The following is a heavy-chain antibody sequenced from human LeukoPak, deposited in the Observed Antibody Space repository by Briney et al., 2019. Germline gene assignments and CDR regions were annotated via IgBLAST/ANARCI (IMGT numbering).Heavy chain of an antibody. V-gene: IGHV3-11*04. CDR3: SRAPAETGAATGTFGY. J-gene: IGHJ4*02. CDR1: GFTFSDYN. Sequence: GGSLRLSCAASGFTFSDYNMRWIRQAPGKGLEWVSSISRSGSTKYYADSVKGRFTISRDNAKNSLFLRMNSLRDEDTAMYFCSRAPAETGAATGTFGYWGQGTLVTVSS. CDR2: ISRSGSTK. D-gene: IGHD1-1*01.